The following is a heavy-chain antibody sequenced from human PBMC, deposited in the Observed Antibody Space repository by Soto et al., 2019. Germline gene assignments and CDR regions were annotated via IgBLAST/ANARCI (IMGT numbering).Heavy chain of an antibody. CDR3: AKAQFLVVPAASIDY. CDR1: GFTFSSYA. D-gene: IGHD2-2*01. J-gene: IGHJ4*02. CDR2: ISGSGGST. Sequence: GGSLRLSCAASGFTFSSYAMGWVRQAPGKGLEWVSAISGSGGSTYYADSVKGRFTISRDNSKNTLYLQMNSLRAEDTAVYYCAKAQFLVVPAASIDYWGQGTLVTVSS. V-gene: IGHV3-23*01.